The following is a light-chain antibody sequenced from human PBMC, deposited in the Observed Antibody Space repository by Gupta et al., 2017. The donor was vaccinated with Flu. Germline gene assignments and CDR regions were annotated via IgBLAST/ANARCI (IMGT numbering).Light chain of an antibody. V-gene: IGKV3-20*01. CDR3: QEYGSSPVT. CDR2: GAS. J-gene: IGKJ2*01. CDR1: QSINSKF. Sequence: GTLSLSPGERATLSRRASQSINSKFLAWDQQKAGQAPRLLIYGASSRATGIPDRFSGSGSGTDFTLTISRLEPGDFAVYYCQEYGSSPVTFGQGSKLEIK.